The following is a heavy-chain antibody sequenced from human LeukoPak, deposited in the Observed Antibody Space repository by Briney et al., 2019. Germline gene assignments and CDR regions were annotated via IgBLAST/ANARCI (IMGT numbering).Heavy chain of an antibody. D-gene: IGHD1-14*01. CDR3: AKDRDSASGRNTYFGS. CDR2: ISGSGGST. Sequence: PGGSLRLSCAASGFTFSSYAMSWVRQAPGKGLEWVSAISGSGGSTYYADSVKGRLTISRDNSKNTLYLQMNSLRAEDTALYYCAKDRDSASGRNTYFGSWGQGTLVSVSS. V-gene: IGHV3-23*01. CDR1: GFTFSSYA. J-gene: IGHJ4*02.